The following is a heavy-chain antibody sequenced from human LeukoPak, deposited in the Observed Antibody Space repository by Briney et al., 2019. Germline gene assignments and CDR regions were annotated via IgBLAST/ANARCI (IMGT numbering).Heavy chain of an antibody. J-gene: IGHJ6*03. CDR3: ASGGIAGDYYYYIDV. V-gene: IGHV1-2*02. CDR2: INHNCDGR. CDR1: GYTFTFYY. Sequence: ASVKLSCNSSGYTFTFYYKHWVRHAPGQGLEWMGWINHNCDGRNYVQKFQGRVAMTRDTSIITAYMELSRLTSDDTAVNYGASGGIAGDYYYYIDVWGKGTTVTVSS. D-gene: IGHD6-13*01.